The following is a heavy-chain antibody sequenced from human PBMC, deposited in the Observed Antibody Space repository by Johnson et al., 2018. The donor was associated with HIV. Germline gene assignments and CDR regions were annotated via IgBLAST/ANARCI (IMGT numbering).Heavy chain of an antibody. CDR2: ISYDGSNK. CDR3: ARGDGYRRAFDI. D-gene: IGHD1-1*01. J-gene: IGHJ3*02. V-gene: IGHV3-30*04. Sequence: QVQLVESGGGVVQPGRSLRLSCAASGFSFSNYTMHWVRQAPGKGLEWVAVISYDGSNKYYADSVKGRFTISRDNAKNSLYLQMNSLRAEDTAVYYCARGDGYRRAFDIWGQGTKVTVSS. CDR1: GFSFSNYT.